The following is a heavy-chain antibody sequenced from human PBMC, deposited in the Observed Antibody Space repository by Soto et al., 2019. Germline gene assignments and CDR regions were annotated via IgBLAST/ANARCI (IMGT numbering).Heavy chain of an antibody. CDR3: ARGNNGMDV. V-gene: IGHV3-74*01. Sequence: EVQLVESGGGLVQPGGSLRLSCAASGFTFSNYWMHWVRQAPGKGLVWVSRIKSDGSRTNYADSVKGRITSSRDNAKHTLYLQLNSLRVEDTAVYYCARGNNGMDVWGQGTTVTVSS. J-gene: IGHJ6*02. CDR2: IKSDGSRT. CDR1: GFTFSNYW.